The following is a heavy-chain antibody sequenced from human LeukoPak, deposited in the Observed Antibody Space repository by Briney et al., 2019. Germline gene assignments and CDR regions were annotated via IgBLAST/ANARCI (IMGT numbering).Heavy chain of an antibody. Sequence: PGGSLRLSCAASGFTFRTYWMSWVRQAPGKGLEWVANIKQGGNEKYYVDSVKGRFTISRDNAKNSLDLQMNSLRAEDTAVYYCARDTLGEGEDANYAVYYFDYWGQGTPVTVSS. CDR1: GFTFRTYW. D-gene: IGHD4/OR15-4a*01. J-gene: IGHJ4*02. V-gene: IGHV3-7*01. CDR3: ARDTLGEGEDANYAVYYFDY. CDR2: IKQGGNEK.